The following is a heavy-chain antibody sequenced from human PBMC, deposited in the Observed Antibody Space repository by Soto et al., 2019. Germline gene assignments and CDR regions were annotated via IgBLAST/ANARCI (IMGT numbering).Heavy chain of an antibody. CDR1: GFTFSSYG. D-gene: IGHD3-9*01. V-gene: IGHV3-30*03. CDR3: ARXAYYDVLTGSYSYGMDV. CDR2: ILYDGSNK. J-gene: IGHJ6*02. Sequence: GGSLRLSCAASGFTFSSYGMHWVRQAPGKGLEWVAAILYDGSNKYYADSVKGRFTISRDNSKNTLYLQMNSLRAEDTAVYYCARXAYYDVLTGSYSYGMDVWGQGTTVTVSS.